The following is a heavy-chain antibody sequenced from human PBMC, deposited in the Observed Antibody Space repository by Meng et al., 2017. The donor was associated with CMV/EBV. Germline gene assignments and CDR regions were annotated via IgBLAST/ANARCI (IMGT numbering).Heavy chain of an antibody. CDR2: TYYRSKWFY. D-gene: IGHD1-26*01. J-gene: IGHJ4*02. V-gene: IGHV6-1*01. CDR3: AMLSVGATFDY. Sequence: IPGDSVSSNSVAWNWIRQSPSRGLEWLGRTYYRSKWFYDYAVSVKSRITIKPDTSKNQFSLQLNSVTPEDTAVYYCAMLSVGATFDYWGQGALVTVSS. CDR1: GDSVSSNSVA.